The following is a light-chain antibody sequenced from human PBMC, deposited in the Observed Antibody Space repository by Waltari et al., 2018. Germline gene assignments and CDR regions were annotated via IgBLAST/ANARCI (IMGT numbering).Light chain of an antibody. Sequence: SYDLTQTPSVSVSPGQTARITCPGHELPRKYAYWFQQKSGQAPRLVIYEDTKRPSGIPERFSGSSSGTVATLTITGAQVDDGADYYCYSSDSTGLRVFGGGTTVVVL. CDR3: YSSDSTGLRV. CDR1: ELPRKY. V-gene: IGLV3-10*01. J-gene: IGLJ1*01. CDR2: EDT.